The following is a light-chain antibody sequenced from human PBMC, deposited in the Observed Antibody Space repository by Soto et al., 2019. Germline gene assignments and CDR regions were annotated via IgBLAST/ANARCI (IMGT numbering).Light chain of an antibody. CDR1: SSNIGSNY. CDR3: AAWDDSLSGYV. J-gene: IGLJ1*01. Sequence: QSVLTQPPSASGTPGQRVTISCSGSSSNIGSNYAYWYQQLPGTAPSLLIYRNNQRPSGVPDRFSGSKSGTSASLAISGLRSEDEADYYCAAWDDSLSGYVFGTGTKVTVL. V-gene: IGLV1-47*01. CDR2: RNN.